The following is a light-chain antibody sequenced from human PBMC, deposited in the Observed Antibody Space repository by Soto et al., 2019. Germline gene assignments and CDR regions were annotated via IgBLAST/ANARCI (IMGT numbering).Light chain of an antibody. CDR3: CSYAGSSTALYV. CDR2: EVS. J-gene: IGLJ1*01. CDR1: SSDVGSYNL. Sequence: QSALTQPASLSGSPGQSITISCTGTSSDVGSYNLVSWYQQYPGKAPKLMIHEVSERPSGVSNRFSGSKSGNTASLTISCLQAEDEADYYCCSYAGSSTALYVFGTGTKVTVL. V-gene: IGLV2-23*02.